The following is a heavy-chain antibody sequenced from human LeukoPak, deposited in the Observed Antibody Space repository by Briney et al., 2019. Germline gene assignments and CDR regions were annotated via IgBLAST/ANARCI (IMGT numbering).Heavy chain of an antibody. D-gene: IGHD6-19*01. Sequence: ASVKVSCKASGYTFTSYGISWVRQAPGQGLEWMGWISAYNGNTNYAQKLQGRVTMTTDTSTSTAYMELRSLRSDDTAVYYCARVVAVAGTNWFDPWGQGTLVTVSS. V-gene: IGHV1-18*01. CDR2: ISAYNGNT. CDR1: GYTFTSYG. CDR3: ARVVAVAGTNWFDP. J-gene: IGHJ5*02.